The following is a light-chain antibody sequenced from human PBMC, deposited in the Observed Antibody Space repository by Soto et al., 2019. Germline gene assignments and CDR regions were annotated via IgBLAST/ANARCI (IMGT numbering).Light chain of an antibody. CDR1: QGISSA. V-gene: IGKV1-13*02. CDR2: DAS. CDR3: QQFNSYPRALT. Sequence: AIQLTQSPSSLSASVGDRVTITCRASQGISSALAWYQQKPGKAPKLLIYDASSLESGVPSRFSGSGSGTDFTLTIRSLQPEDFATYYCQQFNSYPRALTFGGGTKVEIK. J-gene: IGKJ4*01.